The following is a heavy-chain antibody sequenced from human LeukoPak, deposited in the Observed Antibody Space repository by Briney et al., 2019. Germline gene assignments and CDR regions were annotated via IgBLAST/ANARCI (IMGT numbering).Heavy chain of an antibody. Sequence: GGSLRLSCAASGFTFSSYATSWVRQAPGKGLEWVSAISGSGGSTYYADSVKGRFIISRDNSKNTLYLQMNSLRAEDTAVYYCAKSRPFLEWHYMDVWGKGTTVTVSS. V-gene: IGHV3-23*01. D-gene: IGHD3-3*01. CDR2: ISGSGGST. J-gene: IGHJ6*03. CDR3: AKSRPFLEWHYMDV. CDR1: GFTFSSYA.